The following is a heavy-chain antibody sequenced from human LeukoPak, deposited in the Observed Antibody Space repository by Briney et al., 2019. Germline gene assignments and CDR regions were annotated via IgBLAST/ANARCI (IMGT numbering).Heavy chain of an antibody. CDR2: IHYSGST. Sequence: SETLSLTCTVTRGSISSGSFYWGWIRQPPGKGLEWIGSIHYSGSTNYNPSLKSRVTISRDTSKNQFSLNLSSVTAADTAVYYCARPPAGPTSGYYYYMDVWGKGTTVTVSS. V-gene: IGHV4-39*01. CDR3: ARPPAGPTSGYYYYMDV. J-gene: IGHJ6*03. CDR1: RGSISSGSFY. D-gene: IGHD3-10*01.